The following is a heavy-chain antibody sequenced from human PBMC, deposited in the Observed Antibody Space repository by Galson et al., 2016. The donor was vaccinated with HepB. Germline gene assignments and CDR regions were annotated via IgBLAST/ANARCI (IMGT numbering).Heavy chain of an antibody. D-gene: IGHD3/OR15-3a*01. J-gene: IGHJ4*02. CDR3: AKVMTRTGYYVAPLFAS. CDR2: ISGRADTT. V-gene: IGHV3-23*01. CDR1: GFTFSAYA. Sequence: SLRLSCAASGFTFSAYAMTWVRQTPGKGLEWVSAISGRADTTYYADSVKGRFTVSRDNSKNTLSLEMNNLRADDTAIYYCAKVMTRTGYYVAPLFASWGQGTPVTVSS.